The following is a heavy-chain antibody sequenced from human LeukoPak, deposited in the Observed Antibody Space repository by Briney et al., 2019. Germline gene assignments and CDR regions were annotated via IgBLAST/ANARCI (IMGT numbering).Heavy chain of an antibody. CDR1: GFTFHPYA. Sequence: GGSLRLSCAASGFTFHPYAMNWVRQAPGKGLEWVAAISGSGGTTHYADSVKGRFTISRDNSQNTLYLQMNSLRDEDTALYYCAKDSASDYYYWFDPWGQGTLVTVS. D-gene: IGHD1-26*01. J-gene: IGHJ5*02. CDR2: ISGSGGTT. V-gene: IGHV3-23*01. CDR3: AKDSASDYYYWFDP.